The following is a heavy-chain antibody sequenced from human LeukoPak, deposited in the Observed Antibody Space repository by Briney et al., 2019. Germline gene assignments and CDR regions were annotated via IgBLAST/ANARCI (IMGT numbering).Heavy chain of an antibody. D-gene: IGHD2-8*01. CDR2: ISSSGSTT. CDR3: VRAPRTYAASPGPFDI. J-gene: IGHJ3*02. CDR1: GFAFNDYY. V-gene: IGHV3-11*04. Sequence: GGSLRLSCAASGFAFNDYYMSWFRQGPAQGLEWIAYISSSGSTTFYADSVKGRFTISRDNAQKSVFLQMNNLSDEDTSVYYCVRAPRTYAASPGPFDIWGQGTVVTVSS.